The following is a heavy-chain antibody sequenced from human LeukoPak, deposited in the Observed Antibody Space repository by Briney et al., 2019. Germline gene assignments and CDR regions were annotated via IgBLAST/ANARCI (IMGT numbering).Heavy chain of an antibody. CDR2: ISYDGSNK. J-gene: IGHJ4*02. CDR1: GFTFSSYA. CDR3: ARDSRSPITTVMVY. D-gene: IGHD4-11*01. Sequence: GRSLRLSCAASGFTFSSYAMHWVRQAPGKGLEWVAVISYDGSNKYYADSVKGRFTISRDNSKNTLYLQMNSLRAEDTAVYYCARDSRSPITTVMVYWGQGTLVTVSS. V-gene: IGHV3-30-3*01.